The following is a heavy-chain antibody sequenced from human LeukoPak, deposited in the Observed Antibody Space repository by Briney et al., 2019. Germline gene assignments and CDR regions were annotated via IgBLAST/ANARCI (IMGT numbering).Heavy chain of an antibody. CDR2: IYSGGST. CDR1: GFTVSSNY. J-gene: IGHJ1*01. V-gene: IGHV3-66*01. Sequence: GGSLRLSCAASGFTVSSNYMSWVRQAPGKGLEWVSVIYSGGSTYYADSVKGRFSISRDNSKNTLYLQMNSLRAEDTAVYYCARSYYYDSSGYYFNFQHWGQGTLVTVSS. CDR3: ARSYYYDSSGYYFNFQH. D-gene: IGHD3-22*01.